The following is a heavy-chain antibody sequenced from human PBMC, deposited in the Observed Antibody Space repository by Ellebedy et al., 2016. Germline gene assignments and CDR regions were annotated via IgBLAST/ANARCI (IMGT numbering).Heavy chain of an antibody. CDR3: ARHLLHPNLRLGELSLNWYFDL. V-gene: IGHV4-39*01. CDR2: IYYSGST. CDR1: GGSISSSSYY. Sequence: SETLSLTCTVSGGSISSSSYYWGWIRQPPGKGLEWIGSIYYSGSTYYNPSLKSRFTISVDTSKNQFSLKLSSVTAADTAVYYCARHLLHPNLRLGELSLNWYFDLWGRGTLVTVSS. D-gene: IGHD3-16*02. J-gene: IGHJ2*01.